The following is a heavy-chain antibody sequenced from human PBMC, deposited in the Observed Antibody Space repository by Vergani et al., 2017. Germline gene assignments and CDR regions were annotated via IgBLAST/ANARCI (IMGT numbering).Heavy chain of an antibody. CDR2: ISAYNGNT. CDR3: ARYCSRTSCLKHPYYYGMDV. J-gene: IGHJ6*02. D-gene: IGHD2-2*01. Sequence: QVQLVQSGAEVKKPGASVKVSCKASGYTFTSYGISWVRQAPGQGLEWMGWISAYNGNTNYAQKLQGRVTMTTDTSTSTAYMELRSLRSDDTAVYYCARYCSRTSCLKHPYYYGMDVWGQGTTVTVSS. CDR1: GYTFTSYG. V-gene: IGHV1-18*01.